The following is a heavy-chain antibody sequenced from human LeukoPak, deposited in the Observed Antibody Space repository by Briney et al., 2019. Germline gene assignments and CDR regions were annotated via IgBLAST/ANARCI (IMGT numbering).Heavy chain of an antibody. CDR3: ARRDPDYYDSSGYRTGCGY. CDR2: IKPSGGDT. Sequence: GASVKVSCKTSGYTFTDYNLHWVRQAPGQRLEWMGIIKPSGGDTSYAQTFQGRVFMTRDTSTSTVYMELSSLRSEDTAVYYWARRDPDYYDSSGYRTGCGYWGQGTLVTVSS. CDR1: GYTFTDYN. D-gene: IGHD3-22*01. V-gene: IGHV1-46*01. J-gene: IGHJ4*02.